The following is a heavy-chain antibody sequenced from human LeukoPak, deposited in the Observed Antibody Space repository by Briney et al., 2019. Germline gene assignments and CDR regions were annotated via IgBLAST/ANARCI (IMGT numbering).Heavy chain of an antibody. J-gene: IGHJ4*02. CDR2: ISGSGGST. CDR1: RFTFSSYA. Sequence: GGSLRLSCAASRFTFSSYAMSWVRQAPGRGLEWVPAISGSGGSTYYADSVKGRFTISRDNSKNTLYLQMNSLRVEDTAVYYCAKVGPLLLWFGEQFDYWGQGTLVTVSS. CDR3: AKVGPLLLWFGEQFDY. V-gene: IGHV3-23*01. D-gene: IGHD3-10*01.